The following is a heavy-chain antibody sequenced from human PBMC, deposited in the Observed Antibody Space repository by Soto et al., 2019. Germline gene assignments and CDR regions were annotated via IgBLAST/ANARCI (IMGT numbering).Heavy chain of an antibody. V-gene: IGHV3-23*01. Sequence: EVQLLESGGGLVQPGGSLRLSCAASGFTFSSYDMSWVRQAPGKGLEWVSAVSGSGGSTYYADSVKGRFTISRDNSKNKLYLQMNSLRAEDPAGYYCAKDRRGVMDVWGQGTTVTVSS. CDR2: VSGSGGST. D-gene: IGHD3-10*01. CDR3: AKDRRGVMDV. CDR1: GFTFSSYD. J-gene: IGHJ6*02.